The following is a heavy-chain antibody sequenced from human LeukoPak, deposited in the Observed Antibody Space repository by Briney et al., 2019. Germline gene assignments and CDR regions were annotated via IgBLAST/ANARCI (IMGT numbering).Heavy chain of an antibody. Sequence: GGSLRLSCAASGFTVSSNYMSWVRQAPGKGLEWVSGISASGGVTYSAESVKGRFTISRDNSKNTLYLQMNSLRVDDTAVYYCATISGNFDYLDYWGQGTLVTVSS. CDR3: ATISGNFDYLDY. CDR1: GFTVSSNY. J-gene: IGHJ4*02. D-gene: IGHD1-26*01. CDR2: ISASGGVT. V-gene: IGHV3-23*01.